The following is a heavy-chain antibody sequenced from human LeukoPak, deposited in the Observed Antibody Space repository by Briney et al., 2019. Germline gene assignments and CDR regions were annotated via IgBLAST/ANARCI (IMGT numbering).Heavy chain of an antibody. D-gene: IGHD2-8*02. CDR3: ASLPFDSWSADHNDAFDI. CDR2: INPNSGGT. CDR1: GYTFTGYY. Sequence: ASVKVSCKASGYTFTGYYMHWVRQAPGQGLEWMGWINPNSGGTNYAQKFQGRVTMTRDTSISTAYMELSRLRSDDTAVYYCASLPFDSWSADHNDAFDIWGQGTMVTVSS. J-gene: IGHJ3*02. V-gene: IGHV1-2*02.